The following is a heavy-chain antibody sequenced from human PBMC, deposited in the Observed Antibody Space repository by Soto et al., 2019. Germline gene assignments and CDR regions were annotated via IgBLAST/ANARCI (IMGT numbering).Heavy chain of an antibody. Sequence: EVQVVESGGGLVQPGGSLRLSCAASGFIFSNYYMTWVRQGPGKGLEWVANIKQDGSEKYYADSVKGRFTLTGDNAKDSLSLQMNRRRVEDTAVYYCSRVGAGGARDITSGRKVYYFYGMDVWGQGATVIVSS. J-gene: IGHJ6*02. V-gene: IGHV3-7*01. D-gene: IGHD2-15*01. CDR2: IKQDGSEK. CDR1: GFIFSNYY. CDR3: SRVGAGGARDITSGRKVYYFYGMDV.